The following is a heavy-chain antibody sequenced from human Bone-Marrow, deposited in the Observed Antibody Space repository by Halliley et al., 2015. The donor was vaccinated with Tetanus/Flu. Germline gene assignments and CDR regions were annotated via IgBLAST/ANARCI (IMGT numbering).Heavy chain of an antibody. D-gene: IGHD3-16*01. CDR2: IKSKNNGGTL. Sequence: SLRLSCAVSGFTFSTAWMSWVRQAPGKGLEWVGRIKSKNNGGTLDYFAPVKGRFTISRDDSTDTVFLQMNSLKTEDTAVYYCAAEHDGGEIAMGGQGTLVTVSS. J-gene: IGHJ4*02. CDR1: GFTFSTAW. V-gene: IGHV3-15*01. CDR3: AAEHDGGEIAM.